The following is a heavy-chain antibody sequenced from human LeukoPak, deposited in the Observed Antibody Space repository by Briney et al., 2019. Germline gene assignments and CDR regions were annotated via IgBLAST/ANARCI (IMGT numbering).Heavy chain of an antibody. D-gene: IGHD4-23*01. CDR3: AKDPVGVVVTGTLDY. CDR2: IKQDGSEK. J-gene: IGHJ4*02. Sequence: GGSLRLSCAASAFTFSNYWMSWVRQAPGKGLEWVANIKQDGSEKYYVDSVKGRFTISRDNAKNSLYLQMNSLRAEDTAVYYCAKDPVGVVVTGTLDYWGQGTLVTVSS. CDR1: AFTFSNYW. V-gene: IGHV3-7*01.